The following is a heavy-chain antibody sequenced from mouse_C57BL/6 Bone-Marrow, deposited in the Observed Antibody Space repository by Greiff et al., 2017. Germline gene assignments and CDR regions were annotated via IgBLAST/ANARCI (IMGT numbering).Heavy chain of an antibody. V-gene: IGHV1-64*01. J-gene: IGHJ4*01. CDR3: ATDRGGVYAMDY. D-gene: IGHD3-2*01. CDR2: IHPNSGST. Sequence: VQLQQPGAELVKPGASVKLSCKASGYTFTSYWMHWVKQRPGQGLEWIGMIHPNSGSTNYNEKFKSKATLTVDKSSSTAYMQLSSLTSEDSAVYYCATDRGGVYAMDYWGQGTSVTVSS. CDR1: GYTFTSYW.